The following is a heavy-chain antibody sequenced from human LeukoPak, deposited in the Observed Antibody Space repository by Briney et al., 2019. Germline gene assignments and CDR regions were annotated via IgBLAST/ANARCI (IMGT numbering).Heavy chain of an antibody. V-gene: IGHV4-4*07. D-gene: IGHD3-22*01. Sequence: SETLSLTCTVSGGSISSYYWSWIRQPAGKGLEWIGRIYTSGSTNYNPSLKSRVTMSVDTSKNQFSLKLSSVTAADTAVYYCARDRYYYDSRQNYFDYWGQGTLVTVSS. CDR2: IYTSGST. CDR3: ARDRYYYDSRQNYFDY. J-gene: IGHJ4*02. CDR1: GGSISSYY.